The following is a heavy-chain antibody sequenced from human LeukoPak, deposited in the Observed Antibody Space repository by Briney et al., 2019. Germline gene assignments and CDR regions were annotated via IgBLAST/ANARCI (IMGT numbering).Heavy chain of an antibody. CDR2: IYDSGTT. V-gene: IGHV4-31*03. CDR1: GGSISNGGYY. J-gene: IGHJ4*02. D-gene: IGHD6-19*01. Sequence: SETLSLTCTVSGGSISNGGYYWSWIRQHPGKGLEWIGYIYDSGTTYYNPALQSRVTISVDMSDNHFSLKMKSMTAADTAVYFCARQLRGEAVAGHLQPFDYWGQGTLVTVSS. CDR3: ARQLRGEAVAGHLQPFDY.